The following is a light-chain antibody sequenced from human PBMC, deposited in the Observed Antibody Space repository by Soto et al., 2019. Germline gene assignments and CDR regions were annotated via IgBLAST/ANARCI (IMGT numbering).Light chain of an antibody. V-gene: IGLV2-14*01. CDR2: DVS. J-gene: IGLJ3*02. Sequence: QSALTQPASVSGSPGQSITISCTGTSSDVGGYNHVSWYQQHPGKVHKLMIYDVSNRPSGVSNRFSGSKAGNTASLTSSGLQAEDEADYYCGSYTSSSAVMFGGGTQLTVL. CDR1: SSDVGGYNH. CDR3: GSYTSSSAVM.